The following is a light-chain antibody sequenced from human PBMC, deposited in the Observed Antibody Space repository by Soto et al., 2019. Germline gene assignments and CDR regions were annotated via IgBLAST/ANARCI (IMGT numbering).Light chain of an antibody. CDR3: SSYTSSATLV. Sequence: QSVLTQPASVSGSPGQSSTISCTGTRSDIGGYNHVSWYQQHPGKAPKLMIYDVSNRPSGVSNRFSGSKSGNTASLTISGLQAEEEADYYCSSYTSSATLVFGGGTQLTVL. CDR2: DVS. J-gene: IGLJ7*01. CDR1: RSDIGGYNH. V-gene: IGLV2-14*01.